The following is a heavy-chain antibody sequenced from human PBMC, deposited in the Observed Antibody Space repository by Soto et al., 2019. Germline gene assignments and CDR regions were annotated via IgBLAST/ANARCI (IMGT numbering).Heavy chain of an antibody. D-gene: IGHD7-27*01. V-gene: IGHV4-59*08. CDR2: IYYSGST. J-gene: IGHJ4*02. CDR1: GGSISSYY. Sequence: SETLSLTCTVSGGSISSYYWSWIRQPPVKGLVWIGCIYYSGSTNYNPSLKSRVTISVDTSKNQFSLKLSSVTAADTAVYYCARSPRNWGFDYWGLGTLVTVSS. CDR3: ARSPRNWGFDY.